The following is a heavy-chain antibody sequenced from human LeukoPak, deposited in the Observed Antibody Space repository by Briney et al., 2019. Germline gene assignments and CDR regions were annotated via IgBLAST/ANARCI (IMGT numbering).Heavy chain of an antibody. CDR2: VYNSGSTRST. D-gene: IGHD1-14*01. CDR1: GGSISSHY. J-gene: IGHJ6*02. CDR3: ARHIRPDRPGYFYYAMDV. Sequence: PSETLSLTCTVSGGSISSHYWSWIRQTPGKGLEWIGYVYNSGSTRSTNHNPSLKSRVTIFVDTSKNQFSLKVSSVTAADTAVYYCARHIRPDRPGYFYYAMDVWGRGTTVTVSS. V-gene: IGHV4-59*08.